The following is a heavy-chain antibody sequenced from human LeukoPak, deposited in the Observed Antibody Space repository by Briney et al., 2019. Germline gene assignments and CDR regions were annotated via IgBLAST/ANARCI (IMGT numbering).Heavy chain of an antibody. CDR1: GFTFSSYA. CDR2: ISGSGGST. CDR3: AKFKKGGGGDIVVVPADY. D-gene: IGHD2-2*01. Sequence: PGGSLRLSCAASGFTFSSYAMSWVRQAPGKGLEWVSAISGSGGSTYYADSVKGRFTISRDNSKNTLYLQMNSLRAEDTAVYYYAKFKKGGGGDIVVVPADYWGQGTLVTVSS. J-gene: IGHJ4*02. V-gene: IGHV3-23*01.